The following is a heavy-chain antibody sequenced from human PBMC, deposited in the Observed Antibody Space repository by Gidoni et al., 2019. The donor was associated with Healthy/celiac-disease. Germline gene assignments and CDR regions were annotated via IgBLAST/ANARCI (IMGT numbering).Heavy chain of an antibody. J-gene: IGHJ4*02. Sequence: QVQLQESGPGLVKPSETLSLTCTVSGGSISSYYWSWLRQPPGKGLEWIGYIYYSGSTNYNPSLKSRVTISVDTSKNQFSLKLRSVTAADTAVYYCARHATPGSYSDYLGQGTLVTVSS. CDR2: IYYSGST. CDR3: ARHATPGSYSDY. CDR1: GGSISSYY. V-gene: IGHV4-59*08.